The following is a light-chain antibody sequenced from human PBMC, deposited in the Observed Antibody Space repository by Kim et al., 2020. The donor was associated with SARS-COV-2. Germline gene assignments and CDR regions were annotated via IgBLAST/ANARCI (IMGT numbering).Light chain of an antibody. CDR2: AAS. V-gene: IGKV1-39*01. CDR1: QSISSY. CDR3: QHSYSTPLT. Sequence: ASVGDRVTITCRASQSISSYLNWYQQKPGKAPKPLIYAASSLQSGVPSRFSGSGSGTDFTLTISSLQPEDFATYYCQHSYSTPLTFGGGTKVDIK. J-gene: IGKJ4*01.